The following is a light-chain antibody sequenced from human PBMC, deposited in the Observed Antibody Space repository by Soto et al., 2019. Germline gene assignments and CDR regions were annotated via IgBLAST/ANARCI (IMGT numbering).Light chain of an antibody. CDR2: AAS. Sequence: EIVLTQSPGTLSLSPGERAALSCRASQSVRSDSLAWYQQKPGQAPTLLIYAASYRATGIPHRFTGSGSGTDFTLTISSLEPEDSAVYYCQQYSTTPRTFGQGTKVEIK. J-gene: IGKJ1*01. CDR1: QSVRSDS. V-gene: IGKV3-20*01. CDR3: QQYSTTPRT.